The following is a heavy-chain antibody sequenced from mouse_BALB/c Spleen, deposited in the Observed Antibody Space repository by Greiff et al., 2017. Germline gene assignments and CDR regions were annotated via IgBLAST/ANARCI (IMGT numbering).Heavy chain of an antibody. D-gene: IGHD2-3*01. CDR1: GYTFSSYW. V-gene: IGHV1-9*01. J-gene: IGHJ3*01. CDR2: ILPGSGST. CDR3: ARYDGYYGFAY. Sequence: VQLQQSGAELMKPGASVKISCKATGYTFSSYWIEWVKQRPGHGLEWIGEILPGSGSTNYNEKFKGKATFTADTSSNTAYMQLSSLTSEDSAVYYCARYDGYYGFAYWGQGTLVTVSA.